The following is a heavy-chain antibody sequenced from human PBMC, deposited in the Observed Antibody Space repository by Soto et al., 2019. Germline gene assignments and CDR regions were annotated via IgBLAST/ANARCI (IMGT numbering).Heavy chain of an antibody. CDR3: ARDGRPRLDYDILTGFQRFDP. D-gene: IGHD3-9*01. J-gene: IGHJ5*02. CDR1: GGTFSSYA. V-gene: IGHV1-69*11. CDR2: IIPILGTA. Sequence: QVQLVQSGAEVKKPGSSVKVSCKASGGTFSSYAISWVRQAPGQGLEWMGGIIPILGTANYAQKFQGRVTITADASTSTAYMELSSLRSEDTAVYYCARDGRPRLDYDILTGFQRFDPWGQGTLVTVSS.